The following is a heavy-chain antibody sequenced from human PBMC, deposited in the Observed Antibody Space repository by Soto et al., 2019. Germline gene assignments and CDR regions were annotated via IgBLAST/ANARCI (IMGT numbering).Heavy chain of an antibody. CDR2: INSDDST. Sequence: GGSLRLSCAASGFTFRTSAMSWVRRAPGKGLEWVSGINSDDSTHYTASVRGRFTISSDNSKNTLFLQMNSLRAEDTAIYYCATLEPDAANSAHHDYSSQGSLVPVSS. D-gene: IGHD1-1*01. V-gene: IGHV3-23*01. J-gene: IGHJ4*02. CDR3: ATLEPDAANSAHHDY. CDR1: GFTFRTSA.